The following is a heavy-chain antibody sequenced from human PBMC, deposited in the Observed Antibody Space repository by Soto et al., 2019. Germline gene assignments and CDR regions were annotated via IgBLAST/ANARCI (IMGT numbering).Heavy chain of an antibody. V-gene: IGHV3-23*01. CDR2: ISGSGGST. J-gene: IGHJ4*02. Sequence: EVQLLESGGGLVQPGGSLRLSCAASGFTFSSYAMSCVRQAPGKGLEWVSAISGSGGSTYYADSVKGRFTISRDNSKNTLYLQMNSLRAEDTAVYYCAKRPYGGLDLDYWGQGTLVTVSS. D-gene: IGHD4-17*01. CDR3: AKRPYGGLDLDY. CDR1: GFTFSSYA.